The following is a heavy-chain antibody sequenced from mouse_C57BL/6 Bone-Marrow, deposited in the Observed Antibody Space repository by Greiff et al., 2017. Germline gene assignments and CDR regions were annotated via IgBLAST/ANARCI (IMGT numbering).Heavy chain of an antibody. CDR3: AGRVYYGSSPAWFAY. J-gene: IGHJ3*01. CDR1: GFTFSSYA. D-gene: IGHD1-1*01. V-gene: IGHV5-6*01. CDR2: ISSGGSYT. Sequence: EVQLVESGGDLVKPGGSLKLSCAASGFTFSSYAMSWVRQTPDKRLEWVATISSGGSYTYYPDSVKGRFTFSRDNAKNTLYLQMSSLKSEDTAMYDCAGRVYYGSSPAWFAYWGQGTLVTVSA.